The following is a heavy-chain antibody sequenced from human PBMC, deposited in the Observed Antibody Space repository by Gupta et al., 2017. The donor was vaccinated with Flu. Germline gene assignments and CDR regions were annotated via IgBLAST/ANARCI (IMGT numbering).Heavy chain of an antibody. CDR2: IGTGADNT. D-gene: IGHD1-1*01. J-gene: IGHJ4*02. V-gene: IGHV3-23*01. CDR1: GFTSNNYA. CDR3: AKDLFGRVQMEYFGH. Sequence: VQLLESGGGLVQPGGSLRLSCAASGFTSNNYAMTWVRQAPGKGLEWVSRIGTGADNTYYADSVKGRFIISRDDSKNTVHLQMNSLRAEDTAVYYCAKDLFGRVQMEYFGHWGQGSLVTVSS.